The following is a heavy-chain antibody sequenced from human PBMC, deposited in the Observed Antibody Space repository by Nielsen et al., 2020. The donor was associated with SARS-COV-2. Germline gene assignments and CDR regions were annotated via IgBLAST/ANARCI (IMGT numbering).Heavy chain of an antibody. CDR2: ISGSGGST. V-gene: IGHV3-23*01. CDR1: GFTFSSYA. J-gene: IGHJ6*03. CDR3: AKAAGTTGGMDV. Sequence: ESLKISCAASGFTFSSYAMSWVRQAPGKGLEWVSAISGSGGSTYYADSVKGRFTISRDNSKNTLYLQMNSLRAEDTAVYYCAKAAGTTGGMDVWGKGTTVTVSS. D-gene: IGHD1-7*01.